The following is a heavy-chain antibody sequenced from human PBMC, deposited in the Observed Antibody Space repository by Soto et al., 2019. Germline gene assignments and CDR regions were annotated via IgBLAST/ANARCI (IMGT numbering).Heavy chain of an antibody. CDR3: AHAYGGRSLY. Sequence: QITLKESGPTLVKPTQTLTLTCTFSGFSLTTDRVGVGWIRQPPGEALEWLAVIYWDDRKTYRPSLESRLTITKDTSKNQVALTMPNMDSLDTATYYCAHAYGGRSLYWGQGTLVTVSS. CDR1: GFSLTTDRVG. J-gene: IGHJ4*02. D-gene: IGHD1-26*01. V-gene: IGHV2-5*02. CDR2: IYWDDRK.